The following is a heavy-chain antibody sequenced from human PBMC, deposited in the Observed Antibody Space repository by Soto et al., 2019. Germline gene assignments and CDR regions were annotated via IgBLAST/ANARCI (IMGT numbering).Heavy chain of an antibody. D-gene: IGHD2-2*01. CDR2: VYYSGST. V-gene: IGHV4-59*01. CDR1: GGSFNGYY. CDR3: ARDAFSSSHFDY. Sequence: PSETLSLTCAVYGGSFNGYYWSWIRQPPGKGLEWIGYVYYSGSTNYNPSLKSRVTISVDTSKNQFSLKLSSVTAADTAVYYCARDAFSSSHFDYWGQGIPVTVSS. J-gene: IGHJ4*02.